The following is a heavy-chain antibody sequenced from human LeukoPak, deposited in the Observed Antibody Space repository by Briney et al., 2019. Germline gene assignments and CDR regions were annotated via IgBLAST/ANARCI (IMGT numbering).Heavy chain of an antibody. CDR3: AKDADIVVVVDARYYFDY. CDR2: ISGSGGST. Sequence: GGSLRLSCAASGFTFSSYAMSWVRQAPGKGLEWVSAISGSGGSTYYADSVKGRFTISRDNSKNTLYLQMNSLRAEDTAVYYCAKDADIVVVVDARYYFDYWGQGTLVTVSS. J-gene: IGHJ4*02. V-gene: IGHV3-23*01. CDR1: GFTFSSYA. D-gene: IGHD2-15*01.